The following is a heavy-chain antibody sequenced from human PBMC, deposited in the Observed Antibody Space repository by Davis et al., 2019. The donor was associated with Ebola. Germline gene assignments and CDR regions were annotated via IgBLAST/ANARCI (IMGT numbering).Heavy chain of an antibody. CDR1: GFIFTSYA. CDR3: AKEIGATLGDYYYGMNV. V-gene: IGHV3-23*01. Sequence: PGGSLRLSCAASGFIFTSYAMSWVRQVPGKGLEWVSGISGSGDNTYYAESVRGRFTMSRDNSKNTVALHLDGLRAEDTATYYCAKEIGATLGDYYYGMNVWGPGTTVTVSS. D-gene: IGHD1-26*01. J-gene: IGHJ6*02. CDR2: ISGSGDNT.